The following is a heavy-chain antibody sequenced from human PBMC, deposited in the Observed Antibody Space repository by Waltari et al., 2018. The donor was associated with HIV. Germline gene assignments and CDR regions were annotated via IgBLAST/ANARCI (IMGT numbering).Heavy chain of an antibody. J-gene: IGHJ3*02. CDR1: GFIFTSYS. CDR2: ISNDRNYI. CDR3: ARVCSGGTCSSGGGLDI. D-gene: IGHD2-15*01. V-gene: IGHV3-21*02. Sequence: EVQLVESGGGLVKPGGSLRLSCAASGFIFTSYSLNWVRQAPGKGLECVSSISNDRNYIYDADSVRGRFTSSRDNAKKSLHLQMNSLRAGDTAVYYCARVCSGGTCSSGGGLDIWGQGTMVTVSS.